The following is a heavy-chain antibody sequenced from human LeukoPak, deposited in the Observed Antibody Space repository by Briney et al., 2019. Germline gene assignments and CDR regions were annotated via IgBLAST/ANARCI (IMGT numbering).Heavy chain of an antibody. CDR1: GFPFSSYS. CDR2: ISGTSSTI. CDR3: ARFYSKYGAFDI. V-gene: IGHV3-48*04. Sequence: GGSLRLSCEASGFPFSSYSMNWVRQAPGKELEWVACISGTSSTIYYADSVKGRFTISRDNAKNSLYLQMNSLRAEDTAVYYCARFYSKYGAFDIWGQGTMVTVSS. D-gene: IGHD4-11*01. J-gene: IGHJ3*02.